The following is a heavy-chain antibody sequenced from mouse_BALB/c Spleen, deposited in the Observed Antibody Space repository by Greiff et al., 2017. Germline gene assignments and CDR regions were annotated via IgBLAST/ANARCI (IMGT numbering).Heavy chain of an antibody. CDR1: GYSFTSDY. Sequence: QVQLQQSGPELVKPGASVWISCKVSGYSFTSDYIHWVKQRPGQGLEWIGWIYSGNGNTKYNDKFKGKTILTADKSSSTAYMQLSSLTSEDSAVYFCARSGNGNPFAYWGQGTLVTVSA. J-gene: IGHJ3*01. D-gene: IGHD2-1*01. CDR3: ARSGNGNPFAY. V-gene: IGHV1S56*01. CDR2: IYSGNGNT.